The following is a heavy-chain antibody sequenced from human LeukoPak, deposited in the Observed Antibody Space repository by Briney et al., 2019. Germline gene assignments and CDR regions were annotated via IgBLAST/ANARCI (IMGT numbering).Heavy chain of an antibody. CDR3: AKDPYDSSGYIR. D-gene: IGHD3-22*01. Sequence: LSLTCTVSGGSISSSSYYWGWIRQPPGKGLEWVAVISYDGSNKYYADSVKGRFTISRDNSKNTLYLQMNSLRAEDTAVYYCAKDPYDSSGYIRWGQGTLVTVSS. V-gene: IGHV3-30*18. J-gene: IGHJ4*02. CDR2: ISYDGSNK. CDR1: GGSISSSS.